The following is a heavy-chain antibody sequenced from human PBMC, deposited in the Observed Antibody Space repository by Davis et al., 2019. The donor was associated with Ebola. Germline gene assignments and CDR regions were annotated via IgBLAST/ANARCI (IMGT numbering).Heavy chain of an antibody. CDR3: ARERIVVVVAANEDYYYYGMDV. V-gene: IGHV1-2*06. J-gene: IGHJ6*04. CDR1: GYTFTSYA. CDR2: INPNSGGT. Sequence: ASVKVSCKASGYTFTSYAMNWVRQAPGQGLEWMGRINPNSGGTNYAQKFQGRVTMTRDTSTSTVYMELSSLRSEDTAVYYCARERIVVVVAANEDYYYYGMDVWGKGTTVTVSS. D-gene: IGHD2-15*01.